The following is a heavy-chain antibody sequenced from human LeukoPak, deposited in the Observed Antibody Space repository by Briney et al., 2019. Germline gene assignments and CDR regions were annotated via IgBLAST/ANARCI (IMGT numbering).Heavy chain of an antibody. CDR2: ISSSGSTI. V-gene: IGHV3-48*03. CDR1: GFTFSSYE. J-gene: IGHJ4*02. Sequence: GGSLRLSCAASGFTFSSYEMNWVRQAPGKGLEWVSYISSSGSTIYYADSVKGRFTISRDNAKNSLYLQMNSLRAEDTAVYYCAREHYGGNSGGFDYWGQGTLVTVSS. CDR3: AREHYGGNSGGFDY. D-gene: IGHD4-23*01.